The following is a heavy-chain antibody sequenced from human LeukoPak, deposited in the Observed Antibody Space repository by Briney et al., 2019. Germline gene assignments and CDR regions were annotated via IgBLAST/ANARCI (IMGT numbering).Heavy chain of an antibody. Sequence: GGSLRLSCAASGFTFSTYAMTWVRQAPGKGLEWVSGINSNGDEIYYADSVRGRFTISRDNSNNALYLQMDSLRAEDTAVYYCADWIGSSSRDYWGQGTLVTVSS. CDR2: INSNGDEI. D-gene: IGHD6-6*01. CDR3: ADWIGSSSRDY. J-gene: IGHJ4*02. V-gene: IGHV3-23*01. CDR1: GFTFSTYA.